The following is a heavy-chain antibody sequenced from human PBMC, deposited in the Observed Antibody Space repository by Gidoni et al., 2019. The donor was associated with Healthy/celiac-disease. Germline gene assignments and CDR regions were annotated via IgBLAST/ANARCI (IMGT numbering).Heavy chain of an antibody. D-gene: IGHD3-22*01. V-gene: IGHV1-69*01. Sequence: QVQLVQSGAEVKKTGASAKVSGKASGGTFSSYAISWVRQVPGQGRECMGGIIHISGTANYAQKFQGRVMIPADESTSTASMELSSLRSEDTYVYYCAREGRYSDSSGYYWFDPWGQGTLVTVSS. CDR2: IIHISGTA. J-gene: IGHJ5*02. CDR1: GGTFSSYA. CDR3: AREGRYSDSSGYYWFDP.